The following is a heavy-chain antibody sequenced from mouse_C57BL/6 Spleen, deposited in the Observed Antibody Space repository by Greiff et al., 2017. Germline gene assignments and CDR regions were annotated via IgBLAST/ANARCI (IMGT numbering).Heavy chain of an antibody. D-gene: IGHD1-1*01. CDR1: GYTFTSYW. Sequence: VQLQQPGAELVRPGTSVKLSCKASGYTFTSYWMHWVKQRPGQGLEWIGVIDPSASYTNYNQKFKGKATLTVDTSSSTAYMQLSSLTSEDSAVYYCARDGTTLLRGSRSWFAYWGQGTLVTVSA. CDR3: ARDGTTLLRGSRSWFAY. V-gene: IGHV1-59*01. CDR2: IDPSASYT. J-gene: IGHJ3*01.